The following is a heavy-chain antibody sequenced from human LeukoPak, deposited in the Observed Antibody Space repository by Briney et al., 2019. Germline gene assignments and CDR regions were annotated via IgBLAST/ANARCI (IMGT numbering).Heavy chain of an antibody. D-gene: IGHD3-10*01. CDR3: AKTPKLIRGTPDY. V-gene: IGHV3-23*01. J-gene: IGHJ4*02. Sequence: PGGSLRLSCVVSGFTFSDYAMTWVRQAPGKGLEWVSVISGGGGDANYADSVKGRFTISRDNSKSTLYLQMNRLRAEDTAVYYCAKTPKLIRGTPDYWGQGTLVIVSS. CDR2: ISGGGGDA. CDR1: GFTFSDYA.